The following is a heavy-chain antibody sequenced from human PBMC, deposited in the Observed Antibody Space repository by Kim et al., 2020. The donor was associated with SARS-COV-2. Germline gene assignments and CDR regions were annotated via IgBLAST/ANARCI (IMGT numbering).Heavy chain of an antibody. D-gene: IGHD7-27*01. CDR2: ISPYNGNT. Sequence: ASVKVSCKASGFTFTSYGISWVRQAPGQGLEWMGWISPYNGNTKYSQKFQGRVTMSTDTTTTTAYMELRSLRYDDTAVYYCARDGDLPDYWGQGTLVTVS. CDR3: ARDGDLPDY. V-gene: IGHV1-18*01. J-gene: IGHJ4*02. CDR1: GFTFTSYG.